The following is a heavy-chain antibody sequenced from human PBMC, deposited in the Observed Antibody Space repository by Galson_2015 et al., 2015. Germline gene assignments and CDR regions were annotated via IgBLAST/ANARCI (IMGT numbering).Heavy chain of an antibody. CDR1: GYAFTSYA. CDR3: ARAHSRYYDFWSERDYYFDY. D-gene: IGHD3-3*01. CDR2: INAGNGNT. V-gene: IGHV1-3*01. J-gene: IGHJ4*02. Sequence: SVKVSCKASGYAFTSYAMHWVRQAPGQRLEWMGWINAGNGNTKYSQKFQGRVTITRDTSASTAYMELSSLRSEDTAVYYCARAHSRYYDFWSERDYYFDYWGQGTLVTVSS.